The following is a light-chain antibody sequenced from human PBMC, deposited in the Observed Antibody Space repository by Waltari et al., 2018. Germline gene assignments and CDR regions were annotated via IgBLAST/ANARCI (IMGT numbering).Light chain of an antibody. J-gene: IGLJ2*01. CDR1: NIGGKS. CDR2: NDR. V-gene: IGLV3-21*03. Sequence: SYVLTQPPSVSVAPGKTARITCGGNNIGGKSVHWYQQRPGQAPLVVIYNDRDRPSGIPERFSASNSGNTATLTISRVEGEDEADYYCQVWDTTSDHVVFGGGTQLTVL. CDR3: QVWDTTSDHVV.